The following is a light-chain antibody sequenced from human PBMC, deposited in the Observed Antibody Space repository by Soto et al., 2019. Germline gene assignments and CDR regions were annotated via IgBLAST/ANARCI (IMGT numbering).Light chain of an antibody. J-gene: IGLJ7*01. Sequence: QLVLTQSPSASASLGASVKLTCTLSSGHSSYAIAWHQQQPEKGPRHLMKVNNNGSHSKGDGISDRFSGSSSGTERYLTISSLQSEDEADYYCQTWGTGPAVFGGGTQLTVL. CDR3: QTWGTGPAV. CDR1: SGHSSYA. V-gene: IGLV4-69*01. CDR2: VNNNGSH.